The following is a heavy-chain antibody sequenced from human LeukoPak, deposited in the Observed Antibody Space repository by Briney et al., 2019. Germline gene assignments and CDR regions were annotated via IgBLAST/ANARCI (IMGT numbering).Heavy chain of an antibody. V-gene: IGHV3-30*02. J-gene: IGHJ4*02. CDR1: GFTFSIYG. D-gene: IGHD1-1*01. CDR2: IRSDGTKT. CDR3: ARCTTGRTFGSLREIKRSREIDY. Sequence: GGSLRLSCAASGFTFSIYGMHWVRQAPGKGLEWVTFIRSDGTKTHYADSVKGRFTISRDNAKNSLYLQMNSLRVEDTAVYYCARCTTGRTFGSLREIKRSREIDYWGQGTLVTVSS.